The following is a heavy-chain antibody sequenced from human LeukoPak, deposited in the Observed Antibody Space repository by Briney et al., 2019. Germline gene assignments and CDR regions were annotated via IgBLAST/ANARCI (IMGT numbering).Heavy chain of an antibody. CDR2: IYTSGST. CDR1: GGSISSYY. J-gene: IGHJ4*02. Sequence: SETLSLTCTVSGGSISSYYWSWIPQPAGKGLEWIGRIYTSGSTNYNPSLKSRVTMSVDTSKNQLSLKLSSVTAADTAVYYCASTLGYYYDSIDYWGQGTLVTVSS. V-gene: IGHV4-4*07. D-gene: IGHD3-22*01. CDR3: ASTLGYYYDSIDY.